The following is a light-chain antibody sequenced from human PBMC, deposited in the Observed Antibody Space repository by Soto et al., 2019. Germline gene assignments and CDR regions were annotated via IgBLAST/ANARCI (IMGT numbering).Light chain of an antibody. Sequence: QSVLTQPPSASGTPGQRVSISCSGSSSNIGSNYVCWYQQFPGTAPKLLIYKNNQRPSGVPDRFFGSKSGTSASLAISGLLSEDESDYYCAAWDDSLSGPVFGGGTKLTVL. V-gene: IGLV1-47*01. J-gene: IGLJ2*01. CDR1: SSNIGSNY. CDR3: AAWDDSLSGPV. CDR2: KNN.